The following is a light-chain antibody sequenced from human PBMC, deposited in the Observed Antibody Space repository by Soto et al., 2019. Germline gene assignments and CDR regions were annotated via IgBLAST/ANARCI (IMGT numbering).Light chain of an antibody. Sequence: QSALTQPASVSGSPGQSITISCTGTSSDVGGYNSVSWYQQHPGQAPKLMIYEVSNRPSGVSNRFSGSKSGNTASLTISGLQAEDEADYYCSSYTSSSTQVFGTGTKLTVL. CDR1: SSDVGGYNS. J-gene: IGLJ1*01. CDR3: SSYTSSSTQV. CDR2: EVS. V-gene: IGLV2-14*01.